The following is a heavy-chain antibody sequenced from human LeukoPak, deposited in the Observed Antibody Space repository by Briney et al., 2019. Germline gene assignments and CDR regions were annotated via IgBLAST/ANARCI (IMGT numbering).Heavy chain of an antibody. Sequence: MPGGSLRLSCAASGFTFSSCGFNWVRQAPGKGLEWVSSIGPTGTDRYYADSVRGRFTISRDNAKNSMYLQMDSLRVEDTAVYYCATETIGRHYDYWGQGTLLTVSS. CDR1: GFTFSSCG. CDR2: IGPTGTDR. D-gene: IGHD1-14*01. V-gene: IGHV3-21*01. CDR3: ATETIGRHYDY. J-gene: IGHJ4*02.